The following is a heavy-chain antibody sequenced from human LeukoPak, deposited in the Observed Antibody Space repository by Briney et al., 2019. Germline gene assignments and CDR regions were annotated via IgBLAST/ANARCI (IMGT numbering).Heavy chain of an antibody. CDR1: GGSISSYY. V-gene: IGHV4-59*01. D-gene: IGHD5-18*01. J-gene: IGHJ4*02. Sequence: PSETLSLTCTVSGGSISSYYWSWLRQPPGKGLEWIGYVYYSGGTNYNPSLKSRVTISLDTSKNQFSLKLSSVTAADTAVYYCARRANTAPPYYFDYWGQGTLVTVSS. CDR3: ARRANTAPPYYFDY. CDR2: VYYSGGT.